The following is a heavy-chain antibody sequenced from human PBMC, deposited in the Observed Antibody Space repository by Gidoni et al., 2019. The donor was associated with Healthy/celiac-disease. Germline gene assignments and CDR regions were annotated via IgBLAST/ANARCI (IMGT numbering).Heavy chain of an antibody. D-gene: IGHD3-22*01. CDR3: ARDFLGHYYDSSGLLDY. J-gene: IGHJ4*02. CDR2: ISYDGSNK. Sequence: QVQLVESGGGVVQPGRSLRFSCAASGFPFSSYAMHWGRQAPGKGLEWVAGISYDGSNKYYADSVKGRFTISRDNSKNTLYLQMNSLRAEDTAVYYCARDFLGHYYDSSGLLDYWGQGTLVTVSS. CDR1: GFPFSSYA. V-gene: IGHV3-30-3*01.